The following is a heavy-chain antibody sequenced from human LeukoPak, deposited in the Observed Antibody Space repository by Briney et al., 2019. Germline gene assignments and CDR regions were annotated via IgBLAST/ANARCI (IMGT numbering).Heavy chain of an antibody. J-gene: IGHJ4*02. CDR1: GITLSNYG. Sequence: GGSLRLSCAVSGITLSNYGMSWVRQAPGKGLEWVAGISDSGGRTNYADSVKGRFTITRDNPKNTLYLQMNSLRAEDTAVYFCAKRGVVIRVFLVGFHKEAYYFDSWGQGALVTVSS. D-gene: IGHD3-10*01. V-gene: IGHV3-23*01. CDR3: AKRGVVIRVFLVGFHKEAYYFDS. CDR2: ISDSGGRT.